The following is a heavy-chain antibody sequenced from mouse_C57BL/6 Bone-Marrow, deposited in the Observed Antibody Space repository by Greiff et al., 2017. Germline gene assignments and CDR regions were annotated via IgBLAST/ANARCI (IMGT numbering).Heavy chain of an antibody. CDR3: ARVYDGYYYAMDY. CDR1: GFTFSDYY. J-gene: IGHJ4*01. Sequence: DVMLVESEGGLVQPGSSMKLSCTASGFTFSDYYMAWVRQVPEKGLEWVANINYDGSSTYYLDSLKSRFIISRDNAKNILYLQMSSLKSEDTATYYCARVYDGYYYAMDYWGQGTSVTVSS. D-gene: IGHD2-3*01. V-gene: IGHV5-16*01. CDR2: INYDGSST.